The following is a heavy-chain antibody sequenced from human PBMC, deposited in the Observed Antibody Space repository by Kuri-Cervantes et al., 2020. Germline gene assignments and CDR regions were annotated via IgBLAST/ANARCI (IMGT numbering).Heavy chain of an antibody. V-gene: IGHV3-21*01. CDR1: GFTFSSYS. CDR2: ISSSSSYI. Sequence: GESLKISCAASGFTFSSYSMNWVRQAPGKGLEWVSSISSSSSYIYYADSVKCRFTISRDNSKNTLYLQMNSLRAEDTAVYYCARDRLNRDSYGFDYWGQGTLVTVSS. J-gene: IGHJ4*02. CDR3: ARDRLNRDSYGFDY. D-gene: IGHD5-18*01.